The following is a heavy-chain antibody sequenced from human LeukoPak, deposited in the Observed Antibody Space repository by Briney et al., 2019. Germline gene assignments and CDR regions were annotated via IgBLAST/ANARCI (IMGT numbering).Heavy chain of an antibody. CDR2: ISAYNGNT. V-gene: IGHV1-18*01. Sequence: ASVKVSCKASGYTFTSYGISWVRQAPGQGLEWRGWISAYNGNTNYAQKLQGRVTMTTDTSTSTAYMELRSLRSDDTAVYYCARDWRHCSGGSCSSAAPYYFDYWGQGTLVTVSS. CDR3: ARDWRHCSGGSCSSAAPYYFDY. J-gene: IGHJ4*02. D-gene: IGHD2-15*01. CDR1: GYTFTSYG.